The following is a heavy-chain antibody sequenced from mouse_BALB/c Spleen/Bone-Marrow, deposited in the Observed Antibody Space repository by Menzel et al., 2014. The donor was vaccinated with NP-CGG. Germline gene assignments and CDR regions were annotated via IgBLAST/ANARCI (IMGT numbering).Heavy chain of an antibody. CDR1: GFTFSNYY. J-gene: IGHJ2*01. CDR3: ARHRQWLSPFDY. CDR2: INTNGGNT. V-gene: IGHV5-6-2*01. Sequence: EVKLMESGGGLVKLGGSLKLSCAASGFTFSNYYMSWVRQTPEKRLELVAAINTNGGNTFYPDTVKGRFTISRDNAKNTLYLQMSSLKSEDSALYYCARHRQWLSPFDYWGQGTTLTVSP. D-gene: IGHD2-2*01.